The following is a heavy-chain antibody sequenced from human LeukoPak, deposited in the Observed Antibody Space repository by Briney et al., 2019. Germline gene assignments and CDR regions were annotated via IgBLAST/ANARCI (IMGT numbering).Heavy chain of an antibody. J-gene: IGHJ4*02. D-gene: IGHD6-13*01. CDR2: IYPGDSDT. V-gene: IGHV5-51*01. Sequence: GESLKISCQGSGYSFTTEWIGWVRQMPGKGLEWMGFIYPGDSDTKYSPSFQGQVTISADKSISTAYLQWTSLKASDTAMYYCARHSREGSSSRRLDYWGQGTLVTVSS. CDR1: GYSFTTEW. CDR3: ARHSREGSSSRRLDY.